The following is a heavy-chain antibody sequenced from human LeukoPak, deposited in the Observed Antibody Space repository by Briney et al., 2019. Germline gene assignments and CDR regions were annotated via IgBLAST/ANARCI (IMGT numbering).Heavy chain of an antibody. Sequence: GGSLRLSCAASGFTFSSYGMHWVRQAPGKGLEWVAFIRYDGSNKYYADSVKGRFTISRDNSKNTLYLQMNSLRAEDTAVYYCAKASFWSAKRDEYYYYYMDVWGKGTTVTVSS. J-gene: IGHJ6*03. CDR3: AKASFWSAKRDEYYYYYMDV. D-gene: IGHD3-3*01. V-gene: IGHV3-30*02. CDR1: GFTFSSYG. CDR2: IRYDGSNK.